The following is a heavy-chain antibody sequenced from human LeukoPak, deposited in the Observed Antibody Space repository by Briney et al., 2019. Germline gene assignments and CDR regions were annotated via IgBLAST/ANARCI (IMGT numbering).Heavy chain of an antibody. CDR3: ARGGVVVPAAEEVGFDP. D-gene: IGHD2-2*01. CDR1: GGSIRTGSYY. J-gene: IGHJ5*02. CDR2: IYYSGST. V-gene: IGHV4-61*01. Sequence: SQTLSLTCTVSGGSIRTGSYYWSWIRQPPGKGLEWIGYIYYSGSTNYNPSLKSRVTISVDTSKNQFSLKLSSVTAADTAVYYCARGGVVVPAAEEVGFDPWGQGTLVTVSS.